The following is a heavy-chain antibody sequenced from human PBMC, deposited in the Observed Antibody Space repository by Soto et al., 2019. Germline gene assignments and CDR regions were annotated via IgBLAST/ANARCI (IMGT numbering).Heavy chain of an antibody. V-gene: IGHV3-23*01. Sequence: EVQLLESGGGLVQPGGSPRLSCAASGFTFSAYAMGWVRQAPGKGLEWVSTIHGGGGATHYADSVKGRFTISRDDSKNQLDAPMNRPGAEEPGGLFCAEFGGHPLEYWYLDFWGRGTLVTVSS. D-gene: IGHD3-16*01. CDR2: IHGGGGAT. CDR1: GFTFSAYA. J-gene: IGHJ2*01. CDR3: AEFGGHPLEYWYLDF.